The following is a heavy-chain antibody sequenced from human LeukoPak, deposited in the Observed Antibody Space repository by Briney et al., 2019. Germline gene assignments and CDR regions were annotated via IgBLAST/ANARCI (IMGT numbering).Heavy chain of an antibody. D-gene: IGHD2-15*01. CDR2: MNPNSGNT. CDR3: ARVSLGYCSGGTCYFQDH. J-gene: IGHJ4*02. Sequence: ASVKVSCKASGYTFTNYDINWVRRATGQGLEWMGWMNPNSGNTGYAQKLQGRVTMTRSTSISTAYMELSSLTSEDTAVYYCARVSLGYCSGGTCYFQDHWGQGTLVTVSS. CDR1: GYTFTNYD. V-gene: IGHV1-8*01.